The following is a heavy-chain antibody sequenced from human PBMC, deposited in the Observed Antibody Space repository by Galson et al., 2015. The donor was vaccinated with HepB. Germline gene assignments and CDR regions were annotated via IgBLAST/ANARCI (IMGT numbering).Heavy chain of an antibody. CDR3: ARDWSITGTTQPYFDY. CDR2: IDWDDDK. CDR1: GFSLSTSGMR. V-gene: IGHV2-70*04. J-gene: IGHJ4*02. Sequence: PALVKPTQTLTLTCTFSGFSLSTSGMRVSWIRQPPGKALEWLARIDWDDDKFYSTSLKTRLTISKDTSKNQVVLTMTNMDPVDTATYYFARDWSITGTTQPYFDYWGQGTLVTVSS. D-gene: IGHD1-7*01.